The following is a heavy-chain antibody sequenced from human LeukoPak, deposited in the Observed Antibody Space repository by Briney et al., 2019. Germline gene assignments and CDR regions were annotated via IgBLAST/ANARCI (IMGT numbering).Heavy chain of an antibody. CDR1: GFTFSSYA. CDR2: ISGSGGST. D-gene: IGHD2-21*01. J-gene: IGHJ4*02. V-gene: IGHV3-23*01. Sequence: GRSLRLSCAASGFTFSSYAMSSARQAAGNGLEWVSSISGSGGSTYYADSVKGRFTISRDNSKNTLYLQMNSLIAEDTAVYYCAKIAAVMFDYWGQGTLVTVSS. CDR3: AKIAAVMFDY.